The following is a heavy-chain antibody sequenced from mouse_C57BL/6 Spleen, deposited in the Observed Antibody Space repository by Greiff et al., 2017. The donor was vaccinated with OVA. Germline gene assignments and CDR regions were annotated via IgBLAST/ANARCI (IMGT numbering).Heavy chain of an antibody. CDR3: ARVGSSGSFAY. V-gene: IGHV1-50*01. CDR1: GYTFTSYW. CDR2: IDPSDSYT. Sequence: QVQLKQPGAELVKPGASVKLSCKASGYTFTSYWMQWVKQRPGQGLEWIGEIDPSDSYTNYNQKFKGKATLTVDTSSSTAYMQLSSMTSGDSAVYDYARVGSSGSFAYWGQGTLVTVSA. J-gene: IGHJ3*01. D-gene: IGHD3-2*02.